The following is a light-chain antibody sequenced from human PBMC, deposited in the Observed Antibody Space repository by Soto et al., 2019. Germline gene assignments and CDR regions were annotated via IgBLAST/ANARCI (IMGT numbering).Light chain of an antibody. CDR3: VLYMGGCVWV. CDR1: SGSVSTSFY. J-gene: IGLJ3*02. V-gene: IGLV8-61*01. CDR2: STN. Sequence: QAVVTQEPSFSVSPGRTVTLTCGLSSGSVSTSFYPSWYQQTPGQAPRTLIYSTNTRSSGVPDRFSGSIIGNKADLTITGAQSDDESDYYCVLYMGGCVWVFGGGTKLTVL.